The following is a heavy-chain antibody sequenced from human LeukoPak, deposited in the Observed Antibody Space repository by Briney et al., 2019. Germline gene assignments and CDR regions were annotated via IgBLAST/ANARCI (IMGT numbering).Heavy chain of an antibody. V-gene: IGHV3-66*02. J-gene: IGHJ3*02. Sequence: PGGSLRLSCAASGFTVSSHYMSWVRQAPGKGLEWVSFIYSGGSTYYAASVKGRFTISRDNSKNTLYLQMNSLRAEDPAVYYSARAGGKYYDFWSGYYARGGDDAFDIWGQGTMVTVSS. CDR1: GFTVSSHY. CDR2: IYSGGST. CDR3: ARAGGKYYDFWSGYYARGGDDAFDI. D-gene: IGHD3-3*01.